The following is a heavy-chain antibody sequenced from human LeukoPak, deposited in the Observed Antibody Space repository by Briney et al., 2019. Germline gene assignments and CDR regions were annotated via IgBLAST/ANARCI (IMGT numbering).Heavy chain of an antibody. D-gene: IGHD3-10*01. CDR1: GFTFSSYG. V-gene: IGHV3-30*18. J-gene: IGHJ5*02. Sequence: GRSLRLSCAASGFTFSSYGMHWVRQAPGKGLEWVAVISYDGSNKYYADSVKGRFTISRDNSKNTLYLQMNSLRAEDTAVYYCAKEGGGGYYYGSGSRNWFDPWGQGTLVTVSS. CDR3: AKEGGGGYYYGSGSRNWFDP. CDR2: ISYDGSNK.